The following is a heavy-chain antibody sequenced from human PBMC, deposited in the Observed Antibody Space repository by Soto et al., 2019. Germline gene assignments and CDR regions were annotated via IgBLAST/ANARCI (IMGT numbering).Heavy chain of an antibody. Sequence: ASVKVSCKASGYTFSTYALHWVRQAPGQGLEWMGWINGGNGHTRYSQKFKDRVTISRDTPASTAYMELSGLRSEDTAVYYCARGKGMEENYYYGMDVWGQGTTVTVSS. V-gene: IGHV1-3*01. CDR3: ARGKGMEENYYYGMDV. D-gene: IGHD1-1*01. CDR2: INGGNGHT. J-gene: IGHJ6*02. CDR1: GYTFSTYA.